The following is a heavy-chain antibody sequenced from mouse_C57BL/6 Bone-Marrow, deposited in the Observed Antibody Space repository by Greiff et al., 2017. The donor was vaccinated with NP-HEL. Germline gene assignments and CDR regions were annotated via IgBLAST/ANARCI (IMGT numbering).Heavy chain of an antibody. Sequence: VQLVESGPGLVQPSQSLSITCTVSGFSLTSYGVHWVRQSPGKGLEWLGVIWRGGSTDYNAAFMSRLSITKDNSKSQVFFKMNSLQADDTAIYYCAKGGYDGPSWFAYWGQGTLVTVSA. CDR1: GFSLTSYG. J-gene: IGHJ3*01. CDR3: AKGGYDGPSWFAY. CDR2: IWRGGST. D-gene: IGHD2-2*01. V-gene: IGHV2-5*01.